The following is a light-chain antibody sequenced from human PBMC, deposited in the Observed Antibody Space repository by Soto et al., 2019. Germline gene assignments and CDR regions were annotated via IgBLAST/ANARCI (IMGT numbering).Light chain of an antibody. Sequence: ETVMTQSPATLSVSPVEGATLSCRSSQYVSINVAWYQQKPGQAPRLLIYGASTRATGVPVRFSGSGSGTEFTLAISSLQSDDSAVYYCNQYYNWPNFGQGTRLEIK. CDR2: GAS. CDR1: QYVSIN. CDR3: NQYYNWPN. J-gene: IGKJ5*01. V-gene: IGKV3-15*01.